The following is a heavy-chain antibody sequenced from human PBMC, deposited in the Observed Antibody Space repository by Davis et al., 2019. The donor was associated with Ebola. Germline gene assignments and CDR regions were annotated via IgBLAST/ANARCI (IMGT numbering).Heavy chain of an antibody. CDR2: IYSGGST. Sequence: GESLKISCAASGFTFSSYAMSWVRQAPGKGLEWVSVIYSGGSTYYADSVKGRFTISRDNSKNTLYLQMNSLRAEDTAVYYCARDHWENWFDPWGQGTLVTVSS. J-gene: IGHJ5*02. CDR3: ARDHWENWFDP. CDR1: GFTFSSYA. D-gene: IGHD1-26*01. V-gene: IGHV3-66*01.